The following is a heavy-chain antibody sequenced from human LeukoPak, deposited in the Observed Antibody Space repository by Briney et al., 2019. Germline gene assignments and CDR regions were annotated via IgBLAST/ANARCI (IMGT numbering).Heavy chain of an antibody. J-gene: IGHJ3*02. D-gene: IGHD2-15*01. CDR3: AKDLFRASTVAVDVFDI. CDR1: RFTFSTFA. V-gene: IGHV3-23*01. CDR2: ISGSGNDA. Sequence: GGSLRLSCAASRFTFSTFALSWVRQAPGKGLEWVSPISGSGNDAHYTDSVKGRFTISRDKSKNFMYLQMNSLRVDDTAAYYCAKDLFRASTVAVDVFDIWGQGTMVTVSS.